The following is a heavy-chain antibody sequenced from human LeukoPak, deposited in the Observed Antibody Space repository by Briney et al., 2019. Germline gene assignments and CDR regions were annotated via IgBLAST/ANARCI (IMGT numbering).Heavy chain of an antibody. J-gene: IGHJ4*02. CDR3: AKTPTVVTTFFDY. D-gene: IGHD4-23*01. V-gene: IGHV3-33*06. CDR2: IWYDGNNK. CDR1: GFTFSIYG. Sequence: PGRSLRLSCAASGFTFSIYGMHWVRQAPGKGLEWVAVIWYDGNNKYYADSVKGRFTISRDNSKNTLYLQMNSLRAEDTAVYYCAKTPTVVTTFFDYWGQGILVTVSS.